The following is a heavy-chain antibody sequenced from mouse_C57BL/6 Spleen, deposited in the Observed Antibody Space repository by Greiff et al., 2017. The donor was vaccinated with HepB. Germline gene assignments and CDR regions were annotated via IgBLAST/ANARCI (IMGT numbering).Heavy chain of an antibody. Sequence: EVQLQQSGAELVKPGASVKLSCTASGFNIKDYYMHWVKQRNEQGLEWIGRIDPEDGETKYAPKFQGKATITADTSSNTAYLQLSSLTYEDTADYYCADNWDGTAWLAYWGQGTLVTVSA. CDR3: ADNWDGTAWLAY. CDR2: IDPEDGET. J-gene: IGHJ3*01. CDR1: GFNIKDYY. D-gene: IGHD4-1*01. V-gene: IGHV14-2*01.